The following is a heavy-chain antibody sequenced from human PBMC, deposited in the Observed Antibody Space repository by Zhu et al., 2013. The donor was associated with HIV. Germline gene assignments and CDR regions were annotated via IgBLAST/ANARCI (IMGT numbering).Heavy chain of an antibody. D-gene: IGHD2-2*01. V-gene: IGHV1-69*01. CDR3: ARDNPYCSSTSCPQP. J-gene: IGHJ5*02. CDR1: GGTFSNYA. CDR2: IIPIFGTA. Sequence: QVQLVQSGAEVKKPGSSVKVSCQTSGGTFSNYAISWVRQAPGQGLEWMGGIIPIFGTANYAQKFQGRVTITADESTSTAYMELSSLRSEDTAVYYCARDNPYCSSTSCPQPWGQGTLVTVSS.